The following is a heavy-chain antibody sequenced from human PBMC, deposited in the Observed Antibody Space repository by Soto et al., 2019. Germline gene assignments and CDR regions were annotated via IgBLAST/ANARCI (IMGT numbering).Heavy chain of an antibody. CDR3: ARASYGSGSYYYYYYGMDV. J-gene: IGHJ6*02. CDR2: TYYRSKWYN. CDR1: GDSVSSNSAA. Sequence: SQTLSLTCAISGDSVSSNSAAWNWIRQSPSRGLEWLGRTYYRSKWYNDYAVSVKSRITINPDTSKNQFSLQLNSVTPEDTAVYCCARASYGSGSYYYYYYGMDVWGQGTTVTVSS. V-gene: IGHV6-1*01. D-gene: IGHD3-10*01.